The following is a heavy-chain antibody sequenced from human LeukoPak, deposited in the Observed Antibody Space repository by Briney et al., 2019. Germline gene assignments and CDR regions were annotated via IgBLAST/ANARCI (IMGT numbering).Heavy chain of an antibody. V-gene: IGHV3-30*18. J-gene: IGHJ4*02. CDR1: GFTFSSYG. CDR3: AKDYYDSSGYLSPPFGY. Sequence: GGSLRLSCAASGFTFSSYGMHWVRQAPGKGLEWVAVISYDGSNKYYADSVKGRFTISRDNSKNTLYLQMNSLRAEDTAVYYCAKDYYDSSGYLSPPFGYWGQGTLVTVSS. CDR2: ISYDGSNK. D-gene: IGHD3-22*01.